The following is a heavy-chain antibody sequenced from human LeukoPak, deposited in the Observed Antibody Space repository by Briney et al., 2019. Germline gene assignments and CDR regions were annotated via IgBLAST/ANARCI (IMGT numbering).Heavy chain of an antibody. Sequence: EASVTVSYKPSAGTFTTSAISWVRQAPGHGLEWMGGIIPIFGTANYAQKFQGRVTITADESTSTAYMELSSPRSEDTAVYYCARDRMLVLFDPWGQGTLVTVSS. CDR3: ARDRMLVLFDP. CDR1: AGTFTTSA. D-gene: IGHD3-10*02. J-gene: IGHJ5*02. CDR2: IIPIFGTA. V-gene: IGHV1-69*13.